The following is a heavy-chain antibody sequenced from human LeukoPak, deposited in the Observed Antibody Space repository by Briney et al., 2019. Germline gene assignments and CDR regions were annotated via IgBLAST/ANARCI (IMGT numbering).Heavy chain of an antibody. CDR2: IYYSGST. J-gene: IGHJ5*02. Sequence: SETLSLTCTVSGGPISGYYWTWIRQPPGKGLEWIGYIYYSGSTNYNPSLKSRVTISVDTSKNQFSLKLSSVTAADTAVYYCAKDGGDYGDYEGWFDPWGQGTLVTVSS. V-gene: IGHV4-59*01. CDR1: GGPISGYY. CDR3: AKDGGDYGDYEGWFDP. D-gene: IGHD4-17*01.